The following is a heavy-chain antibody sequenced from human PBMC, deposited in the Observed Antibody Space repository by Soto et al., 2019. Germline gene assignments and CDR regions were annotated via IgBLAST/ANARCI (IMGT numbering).Heavy chain of an antibody. D-gene: IGHD6-19*01. CDR1: GFTFGDYA. CDR2: IRAKAYGGAT. V-gene: IGHV3-49*03. J-gene: IGHJ4*02. CDR3: SKDLISRVAAFDS. Sequence: GVLRLSCTTSGFTFGDYAMGWFRQAPGKGLEWVSFIRAKAYGGATAYAASVKGRFTISRDDSRNIAYLQMDSLITEDTGVYYCSKDLISRVAAFDSWGQGTPVTVSS.